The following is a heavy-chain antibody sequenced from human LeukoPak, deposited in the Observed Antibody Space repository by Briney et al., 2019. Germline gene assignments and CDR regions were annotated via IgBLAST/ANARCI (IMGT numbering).Heavy chain of an antibody. D-gene: IGHD3-10*01. CDR3: ATVTYYYGSGRTGFDP. Sequence: SETLSLTCTVSGGSISSSSYYWGWIRQPPGKGLEWIGSIYYSGSTYYNPSLKSRVTISVDTSKNQFSLKLSSVAAADTAVYYCATVTYYYGSGRTGFDPWGQGTLVTVSS. CDR2: IYYSGST. J-gene: IGHJ5*02. V-gene: IGHV4-39*07. CDR1: GGSISSSSYY.